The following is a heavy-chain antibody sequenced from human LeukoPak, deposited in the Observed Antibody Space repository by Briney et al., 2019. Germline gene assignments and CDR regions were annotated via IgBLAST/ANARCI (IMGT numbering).Heavy chain of an antibody. D-gene: IGHD6-19*01. J-gene: IGHJ4*02. CDR2: IKQDGSEK. CDR1: GLTFSDYW. CDR3: VSGIGWPPDY. Sequence: PGGSLRLSCAASGLTFSDYWMNWVRQAPGKGLEWVAIIKQDGSEKLYVDSVKGRFTISRDNAKSSLYLQINNLRAEDTAMYYCVSGIGWPPDYWGQGTPVTVSS. V-gene: IGHV3-7*03.